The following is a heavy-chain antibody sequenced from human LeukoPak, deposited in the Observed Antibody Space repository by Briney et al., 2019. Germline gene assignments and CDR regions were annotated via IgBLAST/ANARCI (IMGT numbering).Heavy chain of an antibody. V-gene: IGHV1-69*04. CDR1: GGTFSSYT. CDR2: IIPILGIA. Sequence: AVKVSCKASGGTFSSYTISWVRQAPGQGLEWMGRIIPILGIANYAQKFQGRVTITADKSTSTAYMELSSLRSEDTAVYYCARDAPLYCSSTNCYTFDYWGQGTLVTVSS. J-gene: IGHJ4*02. D-gene: IGHD2-2*02. CDR3: ARDAPLYCSSTNCYTFDY.